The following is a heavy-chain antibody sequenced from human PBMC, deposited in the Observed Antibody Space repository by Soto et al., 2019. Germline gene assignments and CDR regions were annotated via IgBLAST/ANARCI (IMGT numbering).Heavy chain of an antibody. J-gene: IGHJ6*04. CDR1: GFTFSSYG. CDR3: AKDHVSPSQIVDMDV. D-gene: IGHD1-26*01. CDR2: ISYDGSNK. V-gene: IGHV3-30*18. Sequence: GGSLRLSCAASGFTFSSYGMHWVRQAPGKGLEWVAVISYDGSNKYYADSVKGRFTISRDNSKNTLYLQMNSLRAEDTAVYYCAKDHVSPSQIVDMDVWGKGTTVTVSS.